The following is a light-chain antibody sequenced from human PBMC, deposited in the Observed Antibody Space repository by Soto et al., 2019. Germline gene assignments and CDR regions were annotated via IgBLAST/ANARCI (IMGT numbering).Light chain of an antibody. J-gene: IGKJ1*01. Sequence: DIQMTQSPSTLSASVGDRVTITCRASESITNRLAWYQQKPGKAPKVLIYDASNLQSGVPSRFSGSGFGTEFILPLSSLQPDDFATYSCQHYGGLWTFGQGTKVDIK. V-gene: IGKV1-5*01. CDR1: ESITNR. CDR2: DAS. CDR3: QHYGGLWT.